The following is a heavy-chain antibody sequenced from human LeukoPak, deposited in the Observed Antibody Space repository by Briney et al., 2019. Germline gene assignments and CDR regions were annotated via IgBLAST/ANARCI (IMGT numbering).Heavy chain of an antibody. D-gene: IGHD2-2*02. CDR2: MNPNSGNT. V-gene: IGHV1-8*01. Sequence: ASVKVSCKASGYTFTSYDINWVRQATGQGLEWMGWMNPNSGNTGYAQKFQGRVTMTRNTSISTAYMELSSLRSEDTAVYYCARALGYCSSTSYYNDPRYYMDVWGKGTTVTVSS. J-gene: IGHJ6*03. CDR3: ARALGYCSSTSYYNDPRYYMDV. CDR1: GYTFTSYD.